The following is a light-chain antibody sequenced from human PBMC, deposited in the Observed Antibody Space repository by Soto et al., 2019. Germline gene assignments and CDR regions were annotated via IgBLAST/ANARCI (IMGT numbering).Light chain of an antibody. CDR2: EVS. J-gene: IGLJ3*02. CDR3: SSYTTSTTWV. CDR1: NSDVGGYNY. V-gene: IGLV2-14*01. Sequence: QSALTQPASVSGSPGQSIAISCTGTNSDVGGYNYVSWYQHHPGKAPKLMIYEVSNRPSGVSNRFSGSKSGNTASLTISGLQAENEAVYYCSSYTTSTTWVFGGGTKLTVL.